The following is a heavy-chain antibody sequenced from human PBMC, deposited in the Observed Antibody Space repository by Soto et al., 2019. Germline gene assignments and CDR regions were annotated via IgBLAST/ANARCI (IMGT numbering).Heavy chain of an antibody. CDR3: ATESGSTYGYFDY. CDR1: GGSVSSGYNY. V-gene: IGHV4-30-4*01. D-gene: IGHD5-18*01. CDR2: ISGSGST. J-gene: IGHJ4*02. Sequence: SETLSLTCTVSGGSVSSGYNYWSWIRQSPGKGLEWIGYISGSGSTGYNPSLKNRLTMSVDRSKNQFTLRLTSVTAADTAVYFCATESGSTYGYFDYWGRGTLVTVSS.